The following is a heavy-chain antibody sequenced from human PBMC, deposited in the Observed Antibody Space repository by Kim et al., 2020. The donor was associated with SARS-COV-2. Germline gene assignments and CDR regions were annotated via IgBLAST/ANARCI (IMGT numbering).Heavy chain of an antibody. V-gene: IGHV1-69*13. CDR2: IIPIFGTA. D-gene: IGHD3-10*01. CDR1: GGTFSSYA. Sequence: SVKVSCQASGGTFSSYAISWVRQAPGQGLEWMGGIIPIFGTANYAQKFQGRVTITADESTSTAYMELSSLRSEHTAVHYCARDPQYYSDAFDIWGQGTM. CDR3: ARDPQYYSDAFDI. J-gene: IGHJ3*02.